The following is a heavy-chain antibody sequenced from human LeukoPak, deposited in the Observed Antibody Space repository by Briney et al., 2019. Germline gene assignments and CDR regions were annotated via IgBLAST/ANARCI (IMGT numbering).Heavy chain of an antibody. CDR1: GYTFTSYG. J-gene: IGHJ6*02. Sequence: GASVKVSCKASGYTFTSYGISWVRQAPGQGLEWMGWISAYNGNTNYAQKLQGRVTMTTDTSTSTAYMELRSLRSDDTAVYYCARVSVDGSGSYTAHPLTNYYYYGMDVWGQGTTVTVSS. D-gene: IGHD3-10*01. V-gene: IGHV1-18*01. CDR3: ARVSVDGSGSYTAHPLTNYYYYGMDV. CDR2: ISAYNGNT.